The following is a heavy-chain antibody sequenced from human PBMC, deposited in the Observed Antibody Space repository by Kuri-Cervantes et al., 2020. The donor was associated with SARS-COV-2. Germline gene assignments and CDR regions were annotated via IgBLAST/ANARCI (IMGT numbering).Heavy chain of an antibody. D-gene: IGHD3-22*01. CDR3: AQLQFGDYYDSSGYPDAFDI. V-gene: IGHV1-2*06. J-gene: IGHJ3*02. CDR2: INPNSGGT. Sequence: ASVKVSCKASGYTFTGYYMHWVQQAPGQGLEWMGRINPNSGGTNYAQKFQGRVTMTRDTSISTAYMELSRLRSDDTAVYYCAQLQFGDYYDSSGYPDAFDIWGQGTMVTVSS. CDR1: GYTFTGYY.